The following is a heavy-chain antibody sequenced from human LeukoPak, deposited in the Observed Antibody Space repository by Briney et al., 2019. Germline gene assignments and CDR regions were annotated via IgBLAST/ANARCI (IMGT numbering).Heavy chain of an antibody. Sequence: SETLSLTCTVSGGSISSYYWSWIRQPAGEGLEWIGRIYTSGSTNYSPSLKSRVTMSVDTSKNQFSLKLSSVTAADTAVYYCARDMTGSGWNDAFDIWGQGTMVTVSS. CDR3: ARDMTGSGWNDAFDI. CDR1: GGSISSYY. D-gene: IGHD6-19*01. CDR2: IYTSGST. V-gene: IGHV4-4*07. J-gene: IGHJ3*02.